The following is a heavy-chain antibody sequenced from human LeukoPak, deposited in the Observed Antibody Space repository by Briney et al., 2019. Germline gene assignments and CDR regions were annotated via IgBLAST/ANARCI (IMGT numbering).Heavy chain of an antibody. D-gene: IGHD3-3*01. CDR2: ISSSGSTI. Sequence: GGSLRLSCAASGFTFSDYYMSWIRQAPGKGLEWVSYISSSGSTIYYADSVKGRFTISRDNAKNSLYLQMNSLRAEDTAVYYCARGRTYYDFWSGYHTPDYFDYWGQGTLVTVSS. J-gene: IGHJ4*02. V-gene: IGHV3-11*01. CDR1: GFTFSDYY. CDR3: ARGRTYYDFWSGYHTPDYFDY.